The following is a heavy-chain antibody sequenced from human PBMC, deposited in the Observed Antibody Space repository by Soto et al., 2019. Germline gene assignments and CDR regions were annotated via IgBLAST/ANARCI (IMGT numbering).Heavy chain of an antibody. J-gene: IGHJ4*02. V-gene: IGHV5-51*01. CDR1: GYSFTDYW. CDR3: ARKPRFVSGGYYFDY. Sequence: PGESLKISCKGSGYSFTDYWIGWVRQMPGKGLEWMGIIFPDDSDTRYSPSFQGQVTISVDKSTRTAYLQWSSLKASDTAMYFCARKPRFVSGGYYFDYLGQGNLVTGS. CDR2: IFPDDSDT. D-gene: IGHD3-3*01.